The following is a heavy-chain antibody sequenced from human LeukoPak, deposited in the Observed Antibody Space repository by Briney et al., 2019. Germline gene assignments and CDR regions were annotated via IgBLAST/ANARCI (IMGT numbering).Heavy chain of an antibody. Sequence: SETLSLTCTVSGGSISSGSYYWSWIRQPAGKGLEWIGRIYTSGSTNYNPSLKSRVTISVDTSKNQFSLKLSSVTAADTAVYYCARDFPPFLTTEYNWFDPWGQGTLVTVSS. V-gene: IGHV4-61*02. J-gene: IGHJ5*02. CDR2: IYTSGST. CDR3: ARDFPPFLTTEYNWFDP. D-gene: IGHD4-11*01. CDR1: GGSISSGSYY.